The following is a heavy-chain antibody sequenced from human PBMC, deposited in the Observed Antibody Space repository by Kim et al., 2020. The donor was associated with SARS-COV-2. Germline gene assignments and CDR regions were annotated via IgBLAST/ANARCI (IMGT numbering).Heavy chain of an antibody. CDR3: ARHKAPGDSGSYSDYYWFDP. V-gene: IGHV4-59*08. D-gene: IGHD1-26*01. J-gene: IGHJ5*02. Sequence: SRVTISVDTSKNQFSLKLSSVTAADTVVYYCARHKAPGDSGSYSDYYWFDPWGQGTLVTVSS.